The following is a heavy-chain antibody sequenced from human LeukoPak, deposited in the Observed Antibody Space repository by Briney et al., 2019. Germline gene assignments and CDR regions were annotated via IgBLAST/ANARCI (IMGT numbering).Heavy chain of an antibody. CDR1: GFTFSSYS. CDR3: AGRAGAYSHTYDY. V-gene: IGHV3-53*01. J-gene: IGHJ4*02. Sequence: GGSLRLSCAASGFTFSSYSMNWVRQAPGKGLEWVSFIYSDNTHYSDSVKGRFTISRDNSKNTLYLQMNSLRAEDTAGYYCAGRAGAYSHTYDYWGQGTLVTVSS. D-gene: IGHD4/OR15-4a*01. CDR2: IYSDNT.